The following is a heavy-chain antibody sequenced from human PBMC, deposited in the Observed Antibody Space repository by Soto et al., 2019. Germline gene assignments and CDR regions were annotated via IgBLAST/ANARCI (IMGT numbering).Heavy chain of an antibody. D-gene: IGHD6-19*01. J-gene: IGHJ4*02. CDR1: GHSFSGYF. CDR2: INHSGSA. V-gene: IGHV4-34*01. Sequence: SETLSLTCAVYGHSFSGYFWTWIRQTPGKGLQWIGQINHSGSASYNPSLKSRVTISVHTSNSQYSLELSSVTAADTAVYYCARGLITGSHYSGGWYYFDSWGQGTQVTVSS. CDR3: ARGLITGSHYSGGWYYFDS.